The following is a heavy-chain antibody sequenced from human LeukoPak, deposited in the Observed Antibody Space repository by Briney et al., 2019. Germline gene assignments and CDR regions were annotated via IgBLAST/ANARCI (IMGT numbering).Heavy chain of an antibody. CDR3: ARGAPLEWSSNWFDP. Sequence: TGGSLRLFCAASGFTFCDYYMSWIRQAPGKGLVWGSYISSSGSTIYYAGSVEGRFTISRDNTKNSLYLQISSLRAEDTAVYYCARGAPLEWSSNWFDPWGQGTLVTVSS. CDR2: ISSSGSTI. J-gene: IGHJ5*02. V-gene: IGHV3-11*04. CDR1: GFTFCDYY. D-gene: IGHD3-3*01.